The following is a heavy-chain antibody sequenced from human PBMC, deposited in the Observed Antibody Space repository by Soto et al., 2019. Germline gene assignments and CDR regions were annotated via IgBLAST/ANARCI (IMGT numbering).Heavy chain of an antibody. J-gene: IGHJ4*02. V-gene: IGHV5-10-1*01. CDR2: IDPSDSYT. CDR1: GYSFTSYW. CDR3: AKHSGPYSSTSPVGY. D-gene: IGHD6-19*01. Sequence: GESLKISCKGSGYSFTSYWISWVRQMPGKGLEWMGRIDPSDSYTTYSPSFQGHVTISVDKSITTAYLQWSSLKASDTAMYYCAKHSGPYSSTSPVGYWGQGTLVTVSS.